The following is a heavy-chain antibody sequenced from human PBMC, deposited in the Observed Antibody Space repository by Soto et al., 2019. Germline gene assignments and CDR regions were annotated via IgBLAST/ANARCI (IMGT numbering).Heavy chain of an antibody. V-gene: IGHV4-31*02. CDR2: VTHIANI. D-gene: IGHD3-16*02. J-gene: IGHJ6*02. Sequence: QVLLQESGPGLVKSSETLSLSCSAADGSISSGAYSWTWIRQRPGKGLVWIGSVTHIANIHYNPSLRSRVAISFDTSKNDFFSQKMTDVNVADTAVYYSARDRAGNRYFAPSGEDVCSQGTTVTVSS. CDR1: DGSISSGAYS. CDR3: ARDRAGNRYFAPSGEDV.